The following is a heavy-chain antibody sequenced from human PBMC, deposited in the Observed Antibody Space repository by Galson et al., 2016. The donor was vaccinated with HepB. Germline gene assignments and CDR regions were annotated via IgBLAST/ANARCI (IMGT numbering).Heavy chain of an antibody. D-gene: IGHD6-19*01. V-gene: IGHV3-13*01. Sequence: SLRLSCAASGFIFSNYDMHWVRQVAGKGLEWVSCIDIAGDTYYPDSVKGRSTISRENAKSTVYLQINSLRAEDTAVYYCVRGVAGCDYWGQGTLVTVSS. CDR2: IDIAGDT. J-gene: IGHJ4*02. CDR3: VRGVAGCDY. CDR1: GFIFSNYD.